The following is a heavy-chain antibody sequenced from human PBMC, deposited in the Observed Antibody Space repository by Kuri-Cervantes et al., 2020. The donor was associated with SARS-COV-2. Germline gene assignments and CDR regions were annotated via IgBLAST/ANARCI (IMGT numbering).Heavy chain of an antibody. CDR2: IYLGDSDT. J-gene: IGHJ6*02. D-gene: IGHD4-17*01. CDR3: ARQSRGATATVTTDYYYYGMDV. V-gene: IGHV5-51*01. CDR1: GYSFTSYW. Sequence: GESLKISCKGSGYSFTSYWICWVRQMPGKGLEWMGIIYLGDSDTRYNPSFQGQVTISADKSISTAYLQWSSLKASDTAMYYCARQSRGATATVTTDYYYYGMDVWGQGTTVTVSS.